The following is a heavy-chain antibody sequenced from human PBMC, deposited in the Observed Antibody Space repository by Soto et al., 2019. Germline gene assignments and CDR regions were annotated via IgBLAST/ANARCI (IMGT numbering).Heavy chain of an antibody. J-gene: IGHJ4*02. CDR2: ISGSGGST. CDR1: GFTFSSYA. D-gene: IGHD3-22*01. V-gene: IGHV3-23*01. Sequence: HPGGSLRLSCAASGFTFSSYAMSWVRQAPGKGLEWVSAISGSGGSTYYADSVKGRFTISRDNSKNTLYLQMNSLRAEDTAVYYCAKDLDSSGYHQVFDYWGQGTLVTVSS. CDR3: AKDLDSSGYHQVFDY.